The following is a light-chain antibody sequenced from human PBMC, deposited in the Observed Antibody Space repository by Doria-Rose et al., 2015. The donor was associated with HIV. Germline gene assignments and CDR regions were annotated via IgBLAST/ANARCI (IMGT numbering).Light chain of an antibody. J-gene: IGKJ1*01. CDR1: QRFSSTY. CDR2: DGS. Sequence: EIVMTQSPGTLTLSPGDRATLSCRARQRFSSTYLAWYQQKPGQAPSLLIYDGSTRATGIPDRFSASGSGTDFTLTINRLEPEDFALYYCHQYGTSWTFGQGTKVEI. V-gene: IGKV3-20*01. CDR3: HQYGTSWT.